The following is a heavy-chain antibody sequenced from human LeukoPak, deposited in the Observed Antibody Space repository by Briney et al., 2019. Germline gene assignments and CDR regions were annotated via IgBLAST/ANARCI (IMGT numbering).Heavy chain of an antibody. CDR1: GYTFPSYD. V-gene: IGHV1-18*01. D-gene: IGHD2-2*02. CDR3: ARPGKDGYCSITSFYTWLFDF. Sequence: GASVTVSFMASGYTFPSYDISEVRQAPGQGLEWMGWISAYNGNTNYAQKLHGRATMTTDTSTSTAYMELRSLRSDDTAVYYGARPGKDGYCSITSFYTWLFDFGGQGTLVTVSS. J-gene: IGHJ4*02. CDR2: ISAYNGNT.